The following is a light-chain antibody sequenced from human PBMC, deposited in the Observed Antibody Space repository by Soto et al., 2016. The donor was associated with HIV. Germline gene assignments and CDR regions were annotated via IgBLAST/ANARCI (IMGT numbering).Light chain of an antibody. Sequence: SSELTQDPAVSVALGQTVGITCQGDSLRSYYASWYQQKPGQAPILVMYGKNNRPSGIPDRFSGSSSGNTGSLTITGTQAEDEADYYCNSRDSSGNQWVFGGGTKTDRP. CDR2: GKN. CDR3: NSRDSSGNQWV. V-gene: IGLV3-19*01. CDR1: SLRSYY. J-gene: IGLJ3*02.